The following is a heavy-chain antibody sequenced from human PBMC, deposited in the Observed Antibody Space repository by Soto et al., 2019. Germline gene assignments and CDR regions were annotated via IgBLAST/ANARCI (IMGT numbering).Heavy chain of an antibody. CDR1: GYSFTHYY. CDR3: ARASGSPLTGYAPLGF. Sequence: QVQLVQSGAEMKKLGASVKVSCKASGYSFTHYYVHWVRQAPGQGLEWMGWINPYTSTTNYAPKFEGRISMTRDKSVSTAYMELSGLRSDDSALYFCARASGSPLTGYAPLGFCGQGTLVAVSS. V-gene: IGHV1-2*02. CDR2: INPYTSTT. J-gene: IGHJ4*02. D-gene: IGHD2-15*01.